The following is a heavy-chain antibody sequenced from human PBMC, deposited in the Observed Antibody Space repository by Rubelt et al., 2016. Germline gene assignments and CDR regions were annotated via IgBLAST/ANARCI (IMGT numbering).Heavy chain of an antibody. D-gene: IGHD3-9*01. Sequence: ISYDGSNKYYADSVKGRFTISRDNSKNTLYLQMNSRRAEDTAVYYCAKSVGDYDILTGYYLLFDYWGQGTLVTVSS. J-gene: IGHJ4*02. CDR3: AKSVGDYDILTGYYLLFDY. CDR2: ISYDGSNK. V-gene: IGHV3-30*07.